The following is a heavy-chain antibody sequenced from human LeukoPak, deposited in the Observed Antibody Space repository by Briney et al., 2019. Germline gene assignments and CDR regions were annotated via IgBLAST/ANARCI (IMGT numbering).Heavy chain of an antibody. CDR3: ARVGYCSSTSCYLAPYGMDV. CDR2: ISSSSSYI. CDR1: GFTFSSYS. D-gene: IGHD2-2*01. V-gene: IGHV3-21*01. Sequence: TGGSLRLSCAASGFTFSSYSMNWVRQAPGKGLEWVSSISSSSSYIYYADSVKGRFTISRDNAKNSLYLQMNSLRAEDTAVYYCARVGYCSSTSCYLAPYGMDVWGQGTTVTVSS. J-gene: IGHJ6*02.